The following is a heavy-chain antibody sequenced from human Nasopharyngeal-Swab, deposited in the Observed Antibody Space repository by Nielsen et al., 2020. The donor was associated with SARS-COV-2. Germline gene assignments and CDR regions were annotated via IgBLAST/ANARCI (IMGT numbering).Heavy chain of an antibody. J-gene: IGHJ6*03. CDR3: ARDARIGYCSGGSCHFYCYYYMDV. V-gene: IGHV1-46*01. CDR1: GYTFTSYY. D-gene: IGHD2-15*01. Sequence: ASVKVSCRASGYTFTSYYMHWVRQAPGQGLEWMGIINPSGGSTSYAQKFQGRVTMTRDTSTSTVYMELSSLRSEDTAVYYCARDARIGYCSGGSCHFYCYYYMDVWGKGTTVTVSS. CDR2: INPSGGST.